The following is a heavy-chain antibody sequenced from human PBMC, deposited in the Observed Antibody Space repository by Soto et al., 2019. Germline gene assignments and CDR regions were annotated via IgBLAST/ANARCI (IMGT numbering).Heavy chain of an antibody. D-gene: IGHD6-6*01. V-gene: IGHV1-3*01. CDR1: GYTFTSYA. CDR3: ARGGSIAAFFYYYYYGMDV. CDR2: INAGNGNT. Sequence: ASVKVSCKASGYTFTSYAMHWVRQAPGQRLEWMGWINAGNGNTKYSQKFQGRVTITRDTSASTAYMELSSLRSEDTAVYYCARGGSIAAFFYYYYYGMDVWGQGTTVTVS. J-gene: IGHJ6*02.